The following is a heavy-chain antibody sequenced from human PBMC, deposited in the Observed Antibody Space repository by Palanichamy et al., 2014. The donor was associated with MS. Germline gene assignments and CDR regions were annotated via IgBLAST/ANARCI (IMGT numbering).Heavy chain of an antibody. V-gene: IGHV2-70*04. D-gene: IGHD1-26*01. CDR1: GFSLSTYGVR. J-gene: IGHJ5*02. Sequence: QVTLKESGPALVKPTQSLTLTCTLSGFSLSTYGVRVSWIRQPPGKALEWLARIDWDDDKYYSTSLKTRLTISKDTSKNQVVLTMTKMDPMDTATYYCARIQSVGDSTWFDPWGQGTLVTVSS. CDR3: ARIQSVGDSTWFDP. CDR2: IDWDDDK.